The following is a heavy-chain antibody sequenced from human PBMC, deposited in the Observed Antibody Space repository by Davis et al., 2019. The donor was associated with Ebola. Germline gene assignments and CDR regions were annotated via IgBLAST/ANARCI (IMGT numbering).Heavy chain of an antibody. Sequence: GESLKIPCAASGFTLSSYWMHWVRQAPGKGLVWVSRINSDGSSTSYADSVKGRFTISRDNAKNTLYLQMNSLRAEDTAVYYCARGSSWYTYWGQGTLVTVSS. V-gene: IGHV3-74*01. J-gene: IGHJ4*02. CDR2: INSDGSST. D-gene: IGHD6-13*01. CDR3: ARGSSWYTY. CDR1: GFTLSSYW.